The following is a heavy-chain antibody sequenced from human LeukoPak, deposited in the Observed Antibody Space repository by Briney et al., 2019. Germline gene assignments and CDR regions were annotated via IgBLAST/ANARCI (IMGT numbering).Heavy chain of an antibody. D-gene: IGHD1-26*01. CDR2: IYYSGST. CDR1: GGSISSSSHY. V-gene: IGHV4-39*01. J-gene: IGHJ4*02. Sequence: PSENLSLTCTVSGGSISSSSHYWGWIRQPPGKGLEWIGCIYYSGSTYYNPSLKSRVTISVDTSKNNFSLKLSSVTAADTAVYYCASGWDQFDDWGQGTPVTVSS. CDR3: ASGWDQFDD.